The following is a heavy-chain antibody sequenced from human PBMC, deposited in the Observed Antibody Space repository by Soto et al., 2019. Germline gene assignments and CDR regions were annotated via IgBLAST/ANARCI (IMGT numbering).Heavy chain of an antibody. CDR2: FYSGGST. CDR3: ARHPGRYRGFDI. J-gene: IGHJ3*02. D-gene: IGHD1-26*01. CDR1: GITRSNAG. Sequence: GVLLRLPYAASGITRSNAGRSWVRQAQGKGLEWVSIFYSGGSTYYADSVKGRFTISRDNSKNTLYVQMNNLRAEDMAVYYSARHPGRYRGFDISGQ. V-gene: IGHV3-66*04.